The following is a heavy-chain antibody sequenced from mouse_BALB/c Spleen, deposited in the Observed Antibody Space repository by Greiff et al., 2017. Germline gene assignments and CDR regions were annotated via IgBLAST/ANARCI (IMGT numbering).Heavy chain of an antibody. D-gene: IGHD3-1*01. J-gene: IGHJ3*01. Sequence: VQLQQSGTVLARPGASVKMSCKASGYTFTSYWINWVKQRPGQGLEWIGDIYPGRGITNYNEKFKSKATLTLDTSSSTAYMQLSSLTSEDSAVYYCSRAQLGLRGFAYWGQGTLVTVSA. CDR3: SRAQLGLRGFAY. V-gene: IGHV1-55*01. CDR1: GYTFTSYW. CDR2: IYPGRGIT.